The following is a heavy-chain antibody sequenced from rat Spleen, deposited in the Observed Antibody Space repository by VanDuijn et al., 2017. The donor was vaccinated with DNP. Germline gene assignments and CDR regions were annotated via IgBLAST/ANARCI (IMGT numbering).Heavy chain of an antibody. Sequence: EVQLVESGGGLVQPGRSLKLSCAVTGFTFSDYAMAWVRQAPKKGLEWVSTISFDGNRTYYPDSVKGRFTISRDNAKSTLYLQMDSLRSEDTATYYCAKIAAGAMDAWGQGTLVTVSS. V-gene: IGHV5-17*01. CDR2: ISFDGNRT. J-gene: IGHJ3*01. CDR1: GFTFSDYA. CDR3: AKIAAGAMDA. D-gene: IGHD1-2*01.